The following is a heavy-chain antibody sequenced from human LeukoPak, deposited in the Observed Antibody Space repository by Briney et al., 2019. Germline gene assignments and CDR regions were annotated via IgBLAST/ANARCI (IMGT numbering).Heavy chain of an antibody. V-gene: IGHV4-34*01. J-gene: IGHJ4*02. Sequence: SETLSPTCAVYGGSFSGYYWSWIRQPPGKGLEWIGEINHSGRTNYNPSLKSRVTISVDTSKNQFSLKLSSVTAADTAVYYCARVVRGYSYGSWYFDYWGQGTLVTVSS. CDR2: INHSGRT. CDR1: GGSFSGYY. CDR3: ARVVRGYSYGSWYFDY. D-gene: IGHD5-18*01.